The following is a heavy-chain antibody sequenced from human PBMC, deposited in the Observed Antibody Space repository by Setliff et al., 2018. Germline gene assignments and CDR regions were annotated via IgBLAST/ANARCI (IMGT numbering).Heavy chain of an antibody. Sequence: PGESLKISCAASGFIFSGYWMHWVRQAPGKGLMWVSRMHSDDRSITYADSMKGRFTISRDNAKNMLYLQMNSLRAEDTAVYYCVREGGYYFPLDYWGLGTLVTVSS. CDR1: GFIFSGYW. V-gene: IGHV3-74*03. CDR3: VREGGYYFPLDY. J-gene: IGHJ4*02. CDR2: MHSDDRSI. D-gene: IGHD1-26*01.